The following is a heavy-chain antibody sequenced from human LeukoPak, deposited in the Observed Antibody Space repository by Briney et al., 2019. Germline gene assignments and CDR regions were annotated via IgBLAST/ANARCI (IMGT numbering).Heavy chain of an antibody. CDR3: ARAVMEYDFWSGYLDY. V-gene: IGHV1-69*13. D-gene: IGHD3-3*01. J-gene: IGHJ4*02. CDR2: IIPIFGTA. Sequence: ASVTVSCKASGGTFSSYAISWVRQAPGQGLEWMGGIIPIFGTANYAQKFQGRVTITADESTSTAYMELSSLRSEDTAVYYRARAVMEYDFWSGYLDYWGQGTLVTVSS. CDR1: GGTFSSYA.